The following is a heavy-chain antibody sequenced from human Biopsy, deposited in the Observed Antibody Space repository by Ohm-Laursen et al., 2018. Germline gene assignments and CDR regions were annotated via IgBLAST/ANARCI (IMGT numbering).Heavy chain of an antibody. CDR3: ARADPPLFYYGSGSSNWFDP. Sequence: GSSVKVSCKASGGTLSNYAINWVRQATGQGLEWMGWMNPDSGNTGYAQNFQGRVTMTRNTSISTAYMELSSLRSEDTAVYFCARADPPLFYYGSGSSNWFDPWGQGTLVTVSS. J-gene: IGHJ5*02. V-gene: IGHV1-8*02. CDR2: MNPDSGNT. D-gene: IGHD3-10*01. CDR1: GGTLSNYA.